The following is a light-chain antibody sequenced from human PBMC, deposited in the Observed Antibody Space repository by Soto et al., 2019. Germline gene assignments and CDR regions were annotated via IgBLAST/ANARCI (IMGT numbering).Light chain of an antibody. V-gene: IGKV1-5*01. J-gene: IGKJ5*01. CDR1: QSIIRW. CDR2: DAS. CDR3: QQYNSYPIT. Sequence: DIQMTQSPSTLSASVGDRVTITCRASQSIIRWLAWYQQKPGKAPKLLIYDASSLESGVPSRFSGSGSGTEFTLTISSLQPADFATYYCQQYNSYPITFGQGARLEIK.